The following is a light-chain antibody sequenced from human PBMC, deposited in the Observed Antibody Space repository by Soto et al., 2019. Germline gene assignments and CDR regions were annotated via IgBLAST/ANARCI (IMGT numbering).Light chain of an antibody. Sequence: EIWLTQSPGTLSLSPGERATLSCGASQSVSKNYLAWYKQKPGQAPRLLIYGASNRATGIPDRLSGSGSGTEFTLTISRLAPEDFAVYYCQQYGSSGTFGQGTKVDIK. CDR2: GAS. V-gene: IGKV3-20*01. J-gene: IGKJ1*01. CDR1: QSVSKNY. CDR3: QQYGSSGT.